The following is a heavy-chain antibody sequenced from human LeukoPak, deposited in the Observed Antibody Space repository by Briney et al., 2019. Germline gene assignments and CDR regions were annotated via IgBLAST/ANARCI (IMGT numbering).Heavy chain of an antibody. CDR3: TRWDCTTTGCYPFDY. V-gene: IGHV3-73*01. CDR2: IRDKANSYAT. CDR1: GFTFSSYA. J-gene: IGHJ4*02. Sequence: SGGSLRLSCAASGFTFSSYAMSWVRQASGKGLEWVGRIRDKANSYATAYIVSVKGRFTISRDGSKNTAYLQMSSLKTEDTAVYYCTRWDCTTTGCYPFDYWGQGTLVTVSS. D-gene: IGHD2-2*01.